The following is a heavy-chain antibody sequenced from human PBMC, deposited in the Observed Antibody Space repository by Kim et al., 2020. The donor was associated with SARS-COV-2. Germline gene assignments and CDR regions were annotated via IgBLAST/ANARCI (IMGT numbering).Heavy chain of an antibody. CDR3: ARYTKDTAMVLFDY. J-gene: IGHJ4*02. V-gene: IGHV4-31*02. D-gene: IGHD5-18*01. Sequence: PSLKSRVTISVDTSKNQFSLKMSSVTAADTAVYYCARYTKDTAMVLFDYWGQGTLVTVSS.